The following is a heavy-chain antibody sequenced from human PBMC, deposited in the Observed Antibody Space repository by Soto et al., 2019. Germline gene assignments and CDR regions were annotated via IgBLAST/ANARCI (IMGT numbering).Heavy chain of an antibody. J-gene: IGHJ6*02. Sequence: SVKVSCKASGGTFSSYAISWVRQAPGQGLEWMGGIIPIFGTANYAQKFQGRVTITADESTSTAYMELSSLRSEDTAVYYCARGEVELSHPPGYYYGMDVWGQGTPVTVS. CDR2: IIPIFGTA. CDR3: ARGEVELSHPPGYYYGMDV. V-gene: IGHV1-69*13. D-gene: IGHD1-7*01. CDR1: GGTFSSYA.